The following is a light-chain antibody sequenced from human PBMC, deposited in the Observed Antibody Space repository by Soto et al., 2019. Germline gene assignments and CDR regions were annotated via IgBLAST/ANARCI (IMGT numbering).Light chain of an antibody. V-gene: IGKV3-11*01. Sequence: IVLTQSPATLSLSPGKRATLSCRASQDFXSNFFWYQRKPGQAPRLLXYDVSNRATGIPARLSGSGSGTDFTLTISSLEPEDFAVYYCQQRSNWTRTFGQGTRLEIK. CDR2: DVS. CDR3: QQRSNWTRT. J-gene: IGKJ5*01. CDR1: QDFXSN.